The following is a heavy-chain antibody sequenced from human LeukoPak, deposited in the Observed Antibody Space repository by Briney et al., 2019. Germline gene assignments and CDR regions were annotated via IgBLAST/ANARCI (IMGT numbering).Heavy chain of an antibody. V-gene: IGHV4-34*01. CDR2: INHSGST. J-gene: IGHJ5*02. Sequence: SETLSLTCAVYGGSFSGYHWSWIRQPPGKGLEWIGEINHSGSTNYNPSLKSRVTISVDTSKNQLSLKLSSVTAADTAVYYCTRGRGVGEGPGNWFDPWGQGTLVTVSS. D-gene: IGHD2-15*01. CDR3: TRGRGVGEGPGNWFDP. CDR1: GGSFSGYH.